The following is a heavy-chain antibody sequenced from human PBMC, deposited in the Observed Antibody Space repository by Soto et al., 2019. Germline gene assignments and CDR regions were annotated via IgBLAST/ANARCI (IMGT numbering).Heavy chain of an antibody. D-gene: IGHD2-15*01. J-gene: IGHJ6*02. CDR3: ARDLVRWPDSVGVVAATGYGRDV. CDR1: GFTFSSYG. Sequence: QVQLVESGGGVVQPGRSVRLSCAASGFTFSSYGMHWVRQAPGKGLEWVAVLWYDGSNTYYADSVKGRFTISRDNSKNTLYLQMNSLRAEDTAVYDCARDLVRWPDSVGVVAATGYGRDVWGQGPTVTVSS. V-gene: IGHV3-33*01. CDR2: LWYDGSNT.